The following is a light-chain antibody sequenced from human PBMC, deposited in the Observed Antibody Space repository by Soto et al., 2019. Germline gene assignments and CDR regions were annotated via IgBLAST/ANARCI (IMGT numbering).Light chain of an antibody. Sequence: DIVLTQSPGTLSLSHGERATLSCRASQSVSNNYLAWYQQKPGQAPRLLIYGASNRATGIPDRFSGGGSGTDFILTISRLEPEDFAVYYCQQFSSYPLTFGGGTNVDIK. CDR2: GAS. CDR3: QQFSSYPLT. J-gene: IGKJ4*01. CDR1: QSVSNNY. V-gene: IGKV3-20*01.